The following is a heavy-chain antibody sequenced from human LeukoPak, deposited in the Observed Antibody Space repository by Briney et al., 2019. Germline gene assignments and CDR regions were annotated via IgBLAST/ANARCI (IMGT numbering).Heavy chain of an antibody. D-gene: IGHD3-3*01. Sequence: PSQTLSLTCTVSGGSISSGNYYWSWIRQPAGKGLEWIGHIYTSGSTNYNPSLKSRVTISVDTSKNQFSLRLSSVTAADTAVYYCARSTIFGVVIDSNWFDPWGQGTLVTVSS. CDR1: GGSISSGNYY. J-gene: IGHJ5*02. CDR3: ARSTIFGVVIDSNWFDP. V-gene: IGHV4-61*09. CDR2: IYTSGST.